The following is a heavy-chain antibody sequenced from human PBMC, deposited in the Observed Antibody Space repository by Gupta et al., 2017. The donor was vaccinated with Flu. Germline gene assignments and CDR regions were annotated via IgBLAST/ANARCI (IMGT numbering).Heavy chain of an antibody. J-gene: IGHJ6*02. CDR2: ISSSGSTI. CDR1: GFTFSSYE. D-gene: IGHD5-18*01. V-gene: IGHV3-48*03. CDR3: ARDERYSYGYGMDV. Sequence: EVQLVESGGGLVQPGGSLRLSCAASGFTFSSYEMNWVRQAPGKGLEWVSYISSSGSTIYYADSVKGRFTISRDNAKNSLYLQMNSLRAEDTAVYYCARDERYSYGYGMDVWGQGTTVTVSS.